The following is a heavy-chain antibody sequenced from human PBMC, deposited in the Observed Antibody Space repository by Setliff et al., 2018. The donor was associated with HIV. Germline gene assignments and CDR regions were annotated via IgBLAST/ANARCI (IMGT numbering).Heavy chain of an antibody. V-gene: IGHV3-30*02. CDR3: AKNLYSSRWSPLDY. J-gene: IGHJ4*02. Sequence: GGSLRLSCGASGFTFTNYWMHWVRQAPGKGLEWVAFIRYDESDKQYADSVKGRFTISRDNSKNTLYLQMNSLRTEDTAVYYCAKNLYSSRWSPLDYWGQGTLVTVSS. CDR1: GFTFTNYW. CDR2: IRYDESDK. D-gene: IGHD6-13*01.